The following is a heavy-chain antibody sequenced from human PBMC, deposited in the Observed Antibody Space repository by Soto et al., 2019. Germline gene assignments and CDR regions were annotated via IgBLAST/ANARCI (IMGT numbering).Heavy chain of an antibody. D-gene: IGHD2-2*01. J-gene: IGHJ5*02. CDR3: AKGGAQLLHYNWFDP. CDR2: ISGSGGST. Sequence: EVQLLESGGGLVQPGGSLRLSCAASGFTFSSYAMSWVRQAPGKGLEWVSAISGSGGSTYYADSMKGRFTISRDNSKNTLDLQMNSLRAEDTAVYYCAKGGAQLLHYNWFDPWGQGTLVTVSS. CDR1: GFTFSSYA. V-gene: IGHV3-23*01.